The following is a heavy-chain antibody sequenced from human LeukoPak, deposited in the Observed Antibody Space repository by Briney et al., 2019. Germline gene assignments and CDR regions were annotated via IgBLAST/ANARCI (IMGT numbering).Heavy chain of an antibody. V-gene: IGHV3-30*04. CDR3: AKGYSSGYDAFDI. CDR1: GFTLSSYT. Sequence: GGSLRLSCAASGFTLSSYTMHWVRQAPGKGLEWVAVISYDGSNKYYADSVKGRFTISRDNAKNSLYLQMNSLRAEDTALYYCAKGYSSGYDAFDIWGQGTMVTVSS. J-gene: IGHJ3*02. CDR2: ISYDGSNK. D-gene: IGHD6-19*01.